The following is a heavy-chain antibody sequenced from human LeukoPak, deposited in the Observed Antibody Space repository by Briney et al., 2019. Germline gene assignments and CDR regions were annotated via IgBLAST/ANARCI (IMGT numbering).Heavy chain of an antibody. CDR3: ARDNYDSSGYYPGWFDL. V-gene: IGHV4-59*01. Sequence: PSETLSLTCTVSGGSINSYYWSWIRQPPGKGLEWIGYIYYSGSTNYNPSLKSRVTISVDTSKNQFSLKLSSVTAADTAVYYCARDNYDSSGYYPGWFDLWGQGTLVTVSS. CDR1: GGSINSYY. D-gene: IGHD3-22*01. CDR2: IYYSGST. J-gene: IGHJ5*02.